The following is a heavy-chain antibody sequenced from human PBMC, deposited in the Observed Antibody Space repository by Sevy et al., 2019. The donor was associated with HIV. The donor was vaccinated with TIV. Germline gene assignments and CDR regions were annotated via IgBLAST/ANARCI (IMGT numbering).Heavy chain of an antibody. J-gene: IGHJ3*02. CDR3: ARGPYYYDSSGYYSYDAFDI. CDR2: ISSGSSYI. CDR1: GFTFSSYS. D-gene: IGHD3-22*01. V-gene: IGHV3-21*01. Sequence: GGSLRLSCAASGFTFSSYSMNWVRQAPGKGLEWVSSISSGSSYIYYADSVKGRLTISRDNAKNSLYLQMNSLRAEHTAVYYCARGPYYYDSSGYYSYDAFDIWGQGTMVTVSS.